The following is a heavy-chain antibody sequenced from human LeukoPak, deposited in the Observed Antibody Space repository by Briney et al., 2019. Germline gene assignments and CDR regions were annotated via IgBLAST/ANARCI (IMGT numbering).Heavy chain of an antibody. J-gene: IGHJ4*02. CDR1: GGSISSYY. CDR3: ARDISVAGSFLLFDY. Sequence: PSETLSLTCTVSGGSISSYYWSWIRQPAGKGLEWIGRIYTSGSSNSNPSLKSRVTMSADTSKNQFSLKLSPVTAADTAVYYCARDISVAGSFLLFDYWGQGTLVTVSS. D-gene: IGHD6-19*01. CDR2: IYTSGSS. V-gene: IGHV4-4*07.